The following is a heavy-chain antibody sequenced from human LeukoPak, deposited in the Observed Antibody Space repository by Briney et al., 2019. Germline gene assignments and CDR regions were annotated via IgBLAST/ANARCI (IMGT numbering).Heavy chain of an antibody. V-gene: IGHV3-21*01. CDR2: ISSSSTYI. CDR3: ARDPLGSSYFDY. D-gene: IGHD6-13*01. J-gene: IGHJ4*02. CDR1: GFTFGSYS. Sequence: GGSLRLSCTASGFTFGSYSMNWVRQAPGKGLEWVSSISSSSTYIYYADSVKGRFTVSRDNAKNSLYLQMNSLRAEDTAVYYCARDPLGSSYFDYWGQGTLVTVSS.